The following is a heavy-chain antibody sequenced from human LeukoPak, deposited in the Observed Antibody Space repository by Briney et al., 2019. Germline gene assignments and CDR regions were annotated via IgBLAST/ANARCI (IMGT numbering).Heavy chain of an antibody. D-gene: IGHD7-27*01. J-gene: IGHJ4*02. CDR2: IYSDGTS. Sequence: GGSLRLSCAASGFTVSNSFMSWIRQAPGKGLEWVSVIYSDGTSYYADSVKARFSISRDNSKNSLYLQMNSLRVEDTAMYYCTRTGGPWDWGQGTLVTASS. CDR1: GFTVSNSF. CDR3: TRTGGPWD. V-gene: IGHV3-53*01.